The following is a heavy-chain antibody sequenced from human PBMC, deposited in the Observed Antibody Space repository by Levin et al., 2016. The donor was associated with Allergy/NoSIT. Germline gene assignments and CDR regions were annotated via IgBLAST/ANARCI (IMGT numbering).Heavy chain of an antibody. CDR1: GFTFSDYY. D-gene: IGHD3-22*01. V-gene: IGHV3-11*03. Sequence: GGSLRLSCAASGFTFSDYYMSWIRQAPGKGLEWVSYISSSSSYTNYADSVKGRFTISRDNAKNSLYLQMNSLRAEDTAVYYCASRGDDSSGYYYYWGQGTLVTVSS. J-gene: IGHJ4*02. CDR3: ASRGDDSSGYYYY. CDR2: ISSSSSYT.